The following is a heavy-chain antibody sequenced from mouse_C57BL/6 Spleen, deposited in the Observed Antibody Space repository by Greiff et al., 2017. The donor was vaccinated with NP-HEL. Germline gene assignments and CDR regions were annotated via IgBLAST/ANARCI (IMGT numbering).Heavy chain of an antibody. D-gene: IGHD4-1*01. CDR2: INYDGSST. V-gene: IGHV5-16*01. CDR3: AREKTGTDYAMDY. Sequence: EVQVVESEGGLVQPGSSMKLSCTASGFTFSDYYMAWVRQVPEKGLEWVANINYDGSSTYYLDSLKSRFIISRDNAKNILYLQMSSLKSEDTATYYCAREKTGTDYAMDYWGQGTSVTVSS. J-gene: IGHJ4*01. CDR1: GFTFSDYY.